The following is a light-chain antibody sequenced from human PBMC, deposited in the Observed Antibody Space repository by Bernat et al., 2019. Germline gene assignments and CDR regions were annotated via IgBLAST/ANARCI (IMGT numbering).Light chain of an antibody. Sequence: QAGLTQPPSVSKGLRQTATLTCTGNSNNVGYQGAAWLQQHQGQPHNLLSYRNNNRPSGISERFSASRSGNTASLTITGLQPEDEADYYCSAWDSSLSAWVFGGVTKLTVL. CDR3: SAWDSSLSAWV. V-gene: IGLV10-54*04. J-gene: IGLJ3*02. CDR2: RNN. CDR1: SNNVGYQG.